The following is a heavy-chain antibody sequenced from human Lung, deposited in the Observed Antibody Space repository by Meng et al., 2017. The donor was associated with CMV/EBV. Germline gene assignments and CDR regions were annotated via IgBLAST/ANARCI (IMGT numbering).Heavy chain of an antibody. V-gene: IGHV3-30*02. CDR2: IRYDESDK. D-gene: IGHD1-26*01. CDR3: AKWGSGSDFDS. Sequence: GGSLRLSCAASGFIFSTYGMHWVRQAPGKGLEWVAFIRYDESDKYYADSVKGRFTISRDNSKNTLYLQMNSLRAEDTAVYYCAKWGSGSDFDSWGQGTLVPSPQ. J-gene: IGHJ4*02. CDR1: GFIFSTYG.